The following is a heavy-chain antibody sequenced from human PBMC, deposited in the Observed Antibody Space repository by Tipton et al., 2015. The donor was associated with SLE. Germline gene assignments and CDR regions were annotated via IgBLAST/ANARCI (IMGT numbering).Heavy chain of an antibody. CDR2: ISPYNGNT. D-gene: IGHD3-10*01. V-gene: IGHV1-18*01. J-gene: IGHJ6*02. CDR3: SRVIGSTMVQGVISPRVYYYYGLDV. Sequence: QLVQSGAEVKKPGASVKVSCKASGYTFTSYGITWVRQAPGQGLEWMGWISPYNGNTNHAQKLQGRVTMTTDTSTTTAYMELKSLRSDDTAVYYCSRVIGSTMVQGVISPRVYYYYGLDVWGQGTTVTVSS. CDR1: GYTFTSYG.